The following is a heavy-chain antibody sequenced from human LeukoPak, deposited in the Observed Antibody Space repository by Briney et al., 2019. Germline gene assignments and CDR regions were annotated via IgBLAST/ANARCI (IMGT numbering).Heavy chain of an antibody. CDR3: ARQIASAGTAGFDF. D-gene: IGHD6-13*01. CDR1: GGSISGDY. CDR2: IHYTGST. J-gene: IGHJ4*02. V-gene: IGHV4-59*12. Sequence: SSETLSLTCTVSGGSISGDYWSWIRQPPGKGLDWVGYIHYTGSTNYNPSLKSRVTMSVDTSKNQFSLRLRSVTAADTAVYYCARQIASAGTAGFDFWGQGALVTVSS.